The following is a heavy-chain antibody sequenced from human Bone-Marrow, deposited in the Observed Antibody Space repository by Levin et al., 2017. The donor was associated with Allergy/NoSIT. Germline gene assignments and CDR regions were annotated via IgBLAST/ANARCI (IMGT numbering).Heavy chain of an antibody. CDR2: IAKDGGNQ. V-gene: IGHV3-30*18. J-gene: IGHJ6*02. CDR3: AKEWLRDTIHYGLDV. Sequence: GESLKISCAVSGFTFSSYGMHWVRQVPGKGLEWVAVIAKDGGNQVYVDSVRGRFTISRDNSKNTLFLQMNSLRVEDTAVYFCAKEWLRDTIHYGLDVWGQGTTVTVSS. D-gene: IGHD5-12*01. CDR1: GFTFSSYG.